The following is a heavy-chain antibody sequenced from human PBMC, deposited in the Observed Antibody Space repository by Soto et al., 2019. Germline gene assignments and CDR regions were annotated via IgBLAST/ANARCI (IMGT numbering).Heavy chain of an antibody. Sequence: AIHWVRQAPGKGLEWVAVVSYDGSNKYYADSVKGRFTISRDNSKNTLYLQMNSLRAEDTAVYYCARDRGYSAYDPTLDYWGQGTLVPVSS. CDR1: A. J-gene: IGHJ4*02. V-gene: IGHV3-30-3*01. CDR3: ARDRGYSAYDPTLDY. CDR2: VSYDGSNK. D-gene: IGHD5-12*01.